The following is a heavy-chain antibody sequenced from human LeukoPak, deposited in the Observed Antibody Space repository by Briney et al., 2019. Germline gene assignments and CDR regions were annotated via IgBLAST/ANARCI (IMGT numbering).Heavy chain of an antibody. CDR3: ARATVGRSMIVVVGFDY. CDR2: IIPIFGTA. D-gene: IGHD3-22*01. Sequence: GASVKVSCKASGGTFSGYAISWVRQAPGQGLEWMGGIIPIFGTANYAQKFQGRVTITADESTSTAYMELSSLRSEDTAVYYCARATVGRSMIVVVGFDYWGQGTLVTVSS. V-gene: IGHV1-69*13. J-gene: IGHJ4*02. CDR1: GGTFSGYA.